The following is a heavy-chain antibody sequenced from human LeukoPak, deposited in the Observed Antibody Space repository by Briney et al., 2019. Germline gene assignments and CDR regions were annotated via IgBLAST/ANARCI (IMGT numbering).Heavy chain of an antibody. D-gene: IGHD3-22*01. CDR3: ATDYYDSSGIAFDI. CDR2: IYYSGST. J-gene: IGHJ3*02. CDR1: GGSISSYY. Sequence: PSETLSLTCTVSGGSISSYYWSWIRQPPGKGLEWVGYIYYSGSTNYNPSLKSGVTISVEKSKKQYSLKLSSVTAADTAVYYCATDYYDSSGIAFDIWGQGTMVTVSS. V-gene: IGHV4-59*01.